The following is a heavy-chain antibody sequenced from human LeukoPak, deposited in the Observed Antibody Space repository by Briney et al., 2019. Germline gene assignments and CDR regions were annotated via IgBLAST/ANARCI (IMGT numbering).Heavy chain of an antibody. D-gene: IGHD5-12*01. CDR1: GFTFSSYA. J-gene: IGHJ6*02. CDR3: ARRRGYAVDV. CDR2: ISYDGSNK. Sequence: PGGSLRLSCAASGFTFSSYAMHWVRQAPGKGLEWVTVISYDGSNKYYADSVKGRFTISRDNSKNTLYLQMNSLRAEDTAVYYCARRRGYAVDVWGQGTTVTVSS. V-gene: IGHV3-30*04.